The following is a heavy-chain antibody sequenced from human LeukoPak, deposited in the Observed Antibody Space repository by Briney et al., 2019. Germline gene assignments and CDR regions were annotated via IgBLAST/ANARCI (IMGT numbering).Heavy chain of an antibody. CDR1: GSTFTGYF. D-gene: IGHD2-8*02. Sequence: ASVKVSCKTSGSTFTGYFMRWVRQAPGQGLEWMGLINPTGISTNYAQKFRGRVTMTRDTSTTTVYMELSSLRSEDTAVYYCAREESGGYFDYWGQGTLVTVSS. CDR2: INPTGIST. CDR3: AREESGGYFDY. J-gene: IGHJ4*02. V-gene: IGHV1-46*01.